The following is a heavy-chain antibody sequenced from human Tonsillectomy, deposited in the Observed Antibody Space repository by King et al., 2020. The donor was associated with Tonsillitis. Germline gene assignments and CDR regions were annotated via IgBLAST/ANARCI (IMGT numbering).Heavy chain of an antibody. CDR3: ACNVGYSQGH. V-gene: IGHV4-4*02. CDR2: IYTAGMTHS. CDR1: GGSFCSSNW. J-gene: IGHJ1*01. D-gene: IGHD2-15*01. Sequence: QLQESGPGLVRPSGTLSLSCAVSGGSFCSSNWWSWVRQSPGKGLEGIAEIYTAGMTHSNYNPSLQSRVTISIDNSRTHFSLTVTSLTDADTAIYYCACNVGYSQGHWGQGTLVTVS.